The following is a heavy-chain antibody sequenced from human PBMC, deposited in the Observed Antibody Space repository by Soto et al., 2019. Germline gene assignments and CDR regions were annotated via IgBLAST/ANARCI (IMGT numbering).Heavy chain of an antibody. V-gene: IGHV3-33*01. D-gene: IGHD3-10*01. CDR1: GFTFSSYG. CDR2: IWYAGSNK. J-gene: IGHJ4*02. CDR3: ARDGRILFGESFPRY. Sequence: QVQLVESGGGVVQPGRSLRLSCAASGFTFSSYGMHWVRQAPGKGLEWVAVIWYAGSNKYYADSVKGRLTISRDNSKNTLYLQMNSLRAEDTAVYYCARDGRILFGESFPRYWGQGTLVTVSS.